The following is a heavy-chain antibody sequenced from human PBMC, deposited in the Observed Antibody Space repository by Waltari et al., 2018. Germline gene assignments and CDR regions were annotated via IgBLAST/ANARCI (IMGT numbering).Heavy chain of an antibody. D-gene: IGHD3-22*01. CDR1: GFTFSSYS. CDR3: ARDRVGYYDAFDI. CDR2: ISSSSSTI. J-gene: IGHJ3*02. Sequence: EVQLVESGGGLVQPGGSLRLSCAASGFTFSSYSMNWVRRAPGKGLELVSYISSSSSTIYYADSVKGRFTISRDNAKNSLYLQMNSLRAEDTAVYYCARDRVGYYDAFDIWGQGTMVTVSS. V-gene: IGHV3-48*01.